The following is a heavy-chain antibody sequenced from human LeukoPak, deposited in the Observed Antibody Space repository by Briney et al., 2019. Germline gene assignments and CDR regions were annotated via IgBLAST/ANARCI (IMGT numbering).Heavy chain of an antibody. J-gene: IGHJ4*02. CDR3: ARVACSSTSCYRYFDY. Sequence: ASVKVSCKASGGSFSSYAISWVRQAPGQGLEWMGGIIPIFSKANYAQRSQGRVTITTDESTSTAYMELSSLRSEDTAVYYCARVACSSTSCYRYFDYWGQGTLVTVSS. CDR1: GGSFSSYA. V-gene: IGHV1-69*05. CDR2: IIPIFSKA. D-gene: IGHD2-2*01.